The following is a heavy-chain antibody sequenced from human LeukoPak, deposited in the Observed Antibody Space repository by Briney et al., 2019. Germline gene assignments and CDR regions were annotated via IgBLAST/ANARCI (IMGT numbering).Heavy chain of an antibody. V-gene: IGHV3-30*02. D-gene: IGHD3-3*01. J-gene: IGHJ6*03. CDR3: AKTSLSDPSGHYYYMDV. CDR1: AFTFSNYG. Sequence: GGSLRLSCAASAFTFSNYGMHWVRQAPGKGLEWVAFIQYDGRNKYYADSVEGRFTISRDNSKNTLYLQMNSLRADDTAVYYCAKTSLSDPSGHYYYMDVWGKGTTVTVSS. CDR2: IQYDGRNK.